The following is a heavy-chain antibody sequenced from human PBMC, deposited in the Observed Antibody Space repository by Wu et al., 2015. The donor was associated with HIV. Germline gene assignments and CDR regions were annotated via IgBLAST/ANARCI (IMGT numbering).Heavy chain of an antibody. V-gene: IGHV1-2*02. CDR2: ISPKTGGT. CDR1: GYTFSDYY. J-gene: IGHJ6*01. Sequence: QVHLVQSGVEVKKPGASLKVSCKASGYTFSDYYLHWVRQAPGQGLEWLGCISPKTGGTNYAQRFQGRVTMTRDTSVTTAYMELTRLRFADTAIYYCVRGLRSLDVWGKGPRSPSPQ. D-gene: IGHD3-3*01. CDR3: VRGLRSLDV.